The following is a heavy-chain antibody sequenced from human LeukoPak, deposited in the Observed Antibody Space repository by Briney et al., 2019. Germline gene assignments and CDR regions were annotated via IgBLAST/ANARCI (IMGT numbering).Heavy chain of an antibody. CDR1: GYTFTGYY. D-gene: IGHD3-3*01. Sequence: ASVKVSCKASGYTFTGYYMHWVRQAPGQGLEWMGWINPNSGGTNYAQKFQGRVTMTRDTSISTAYMELSRLRSDDTAVYYCARDHRFLEWLPHWFDPWGQGTLVTVSS. J-gene: IGHJ5*02. CDR2: INPNSGGT. CDR3: ARDHRFLEWLPHWFDP. V-gene: IGHV1-2*02.